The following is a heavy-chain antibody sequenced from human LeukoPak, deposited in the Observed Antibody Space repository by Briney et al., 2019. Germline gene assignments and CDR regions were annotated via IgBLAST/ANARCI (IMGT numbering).Heavy chain of an antibody. J-gene: IGHJ4*02. V-gene: IGHV3-7*03. Sequence: GGSLRLSCAASGFTFSSYWMRWVRQAPGKGLEWVANIKQDGSEKSYVDSVKGRFTISRDNAKNSLYLQLNSLRAEDTAVYYCARARGGYDFDYWGQGTLVTVSS. CDR2: IKQDGSEK. D-gene: IGHD5-12*01. CDR1: GFTFSSYW. CDR3: ARARGGYDFDY.